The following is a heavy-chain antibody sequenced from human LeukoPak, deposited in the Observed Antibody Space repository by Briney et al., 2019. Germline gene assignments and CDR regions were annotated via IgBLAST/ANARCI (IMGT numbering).Heavy chain of an antibody. J-gene: IGHJ4*02. V-gene: IGHV1-2*04. Sequence: RASVKVSCKASGYTFTGYYIHWVRQAPGQGLEWMGWINPNSGGTNYTQKFQGWVTMTRDTSISTVYMELSRLRSEDTAVYYCARDGGEGIAATALDYWGQGTLVTVSS. CDR3: ARDGGEGIAATALDY. CDR1: GYTFTGYY. CDR2: INPNSGGT. D-gene: IGHD6-13*01.